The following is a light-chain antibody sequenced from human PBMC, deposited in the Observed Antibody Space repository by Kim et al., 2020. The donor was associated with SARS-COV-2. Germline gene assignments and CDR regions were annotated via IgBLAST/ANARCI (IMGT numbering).Light chain of an antibody. CDR1: SGHSSYA. J-gene: IGLJ2*01. Sequence: QSVLTQSPSASASLGASVKLTCTLSSGHSSYAIAWHQQQPEKGPRYLMKLNSDGSHSKGDGIPDRFSGSSSGAARYLTISSLQSEDEADYYCHNWGTGMGVFGGGTQLTVL. V-gene: IGLV4-69*01. CDR3: HNWGTGMGV. CDR2: LNSDGSH.